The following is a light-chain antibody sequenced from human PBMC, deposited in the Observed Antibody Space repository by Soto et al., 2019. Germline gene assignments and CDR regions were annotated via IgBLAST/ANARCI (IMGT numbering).Light chain of an antibody. J-gene: IGKJ1*01. CDR2: DAS. CDR1: QSISSW. V-gene: IGKV1-5*01. CDR3: QQYNSYSRT. Sequence: IHITHSPSTLSSSVLDIFTITCLASQSISSWLAWYQQKPGKAPKLLIYDASSLESGVPSRFSGSGSGTEFTLTIRSLQPDDFATYYCQQYNSYSRTFGQGTKVDI.